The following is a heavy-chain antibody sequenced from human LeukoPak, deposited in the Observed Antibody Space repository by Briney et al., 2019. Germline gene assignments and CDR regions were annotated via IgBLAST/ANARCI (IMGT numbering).Heavy chain of an antibody. CDR1: GFTFSSYA. CDR2: ISGSGGST. D-gene: IGHD6-13*01. Sequence: QPGGSLRLSCAASGFTFSSYAMSWVRQAPGKGLEWVSAISGSGGSTYYADSVKGRFTISRDNSKNTLYLQMNSLRAEDTAVYYCAESGSSSWYPGMASGWGQGTLVTVSS. J-gene: IGHJ4*02. V-gene: IGHV3-23*01. CDR3: AESGSSSWYPGMASG.